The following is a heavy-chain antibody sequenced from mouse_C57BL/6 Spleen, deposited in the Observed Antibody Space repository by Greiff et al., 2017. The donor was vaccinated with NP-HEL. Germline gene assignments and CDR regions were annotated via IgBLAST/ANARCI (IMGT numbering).Heavy chain of an antibody. V-gene: IGHV1-18*01. D-gene: IGHD2-4*01. Sequence: EVQLQQSGPELVKPGASVKIPCKASGYTFTDYNMDWVKQSHGKSLEWIGDINPNNGGTIYNQKFKGKATLTVDKSSSTAYMELRSLTSEDTAVYYCARSRLFDYDGYYFDYWGQGTTLTVSS. J-gene: IGHJ2*01. CDR1: GYTFTDYN. CDR3: ARSRLFDYDGYYFDY. CDR2: INPNNGGT.